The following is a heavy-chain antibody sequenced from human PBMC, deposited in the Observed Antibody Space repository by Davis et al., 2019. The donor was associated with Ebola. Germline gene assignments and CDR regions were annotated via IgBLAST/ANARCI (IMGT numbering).Heavy chain of an antibody. D-gene: IGHD3-22*01. CDR3: ARDLRYDSSGSDYYFYMDV. J-gene: IGHJ6*03. CDR1: GGSISRGGSY. Sequence: PSETLSLTCTVSGGSISRGGSYWSRVRQVPGKGLEWIGYTYYSGSTNYKPPLKSRVTISLYTSKNQFSLNLSSVTAADTAVYYCARDLRYDSSGSDYYFYMDVWGKGTTVTVSS. CDR2: TYYSGST. V-gene: IGHV4-31*03.